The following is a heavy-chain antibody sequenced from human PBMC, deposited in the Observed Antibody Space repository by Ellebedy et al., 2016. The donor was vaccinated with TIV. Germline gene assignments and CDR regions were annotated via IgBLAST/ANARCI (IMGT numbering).Heavy chain of an antibody. V-gene: IGHV3-30*18. Sequence: GESLKISXAASGFTFSSYGMHWVRQAPGKGLEWVAVISYDGSNKYYADSVKGRFTISRDNSKNTLYLQMNSLRAEDTAVYYCAKEQVGYCSSTSCYGGPDYWGQGTLVTVSS. CDR1: GFTFSSYG. J-gene: IGHJ4*02. D-gene: IGHD2-2*01. CDR2: ISYDGSNK. CDR3: AKEQVGYCSSTSCYGGPDY.